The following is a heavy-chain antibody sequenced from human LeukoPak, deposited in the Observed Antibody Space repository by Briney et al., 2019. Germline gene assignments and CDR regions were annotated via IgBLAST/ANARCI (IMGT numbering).Heavy chain of an antibody. Sequence: GGSLRLSCAASGFTFSSFDMHWVRQPPGQGLEWVSTIGTASDTYYPGSVEGRFTLSRDNAKNSLYLQMNSLTAGDTAVCYCARGPPRGIYYYMDVWGNGTTVTVSS. CDR2: IGTASDT. D-gene: IGHD1-1*01. V-gene: IGHV3-13*01. CDR3: ARGPPRGIYYYMDV. CDR1: GFTFSSFD. J-gene: IGHJ6*03.